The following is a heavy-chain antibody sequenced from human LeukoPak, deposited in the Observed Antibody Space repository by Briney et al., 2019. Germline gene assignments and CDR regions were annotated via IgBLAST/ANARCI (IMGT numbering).Heavy chain of an antibody. Sequence: PGGSLRLSCAASGFSLSNYWMHWVRQAPGKGREWVANINEEGRQIFYGDSVKGRFTISRDNAKNSLYLQMNSLTADDKAVYYCTSGQGRTFPYWGQGTLVTVSS. CDR3: TSGQGRTFPY. CDR1: GFSLSNYW. CDR2: INEEGRQI. J-gene: IGHJ4*02. D-gene: IGHD3-16*01. V-gene: IGHV3-7*01.